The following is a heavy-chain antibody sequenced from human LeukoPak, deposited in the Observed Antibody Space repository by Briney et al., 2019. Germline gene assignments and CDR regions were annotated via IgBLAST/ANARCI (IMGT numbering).Heavy chain of an antibody. CDR3: ASLRWQNYYYYYGMDV. Sequence: PSETLSLTCTVSGGSVSSYYWSWIRQAAGKGLEWIGRIYTSGSTNFNPSLKSRLTMSVDTSKNQFSLKLSSVTAADTAVYYCASLRWQNYYYYYGMDVWGQGTTVTVSS. J-gene: IGHJ6*02. CDR1: GGSVSSYY. CDR2: IYTSGST. D-gene: IGHD2-15*01. V-gene: IGHV4-4*07.